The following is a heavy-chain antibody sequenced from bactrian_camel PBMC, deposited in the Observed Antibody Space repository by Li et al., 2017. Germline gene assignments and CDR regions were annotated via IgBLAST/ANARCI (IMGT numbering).Heavy chain of an antibody. J-gene: IGHJ4*01. D-gene: IGHD3*01. CDR3: AKWRYNRGAYYFEFDN. CDR1: GVTLEVTR. Sequence: HVQLVESGGGSVQAGGSLRLSCAASGVTLEVTRMGWFRQAPGKEREGVACIYTYGGSTYYTDSVKGRFTISRDDAKNTFYLQMNNLKPEDTAMYYCAKWRYNRGAYYFEFDNWGQGTQVTVS. CDR2: IYTYGGST. V-gene: IGHV3S61*01.